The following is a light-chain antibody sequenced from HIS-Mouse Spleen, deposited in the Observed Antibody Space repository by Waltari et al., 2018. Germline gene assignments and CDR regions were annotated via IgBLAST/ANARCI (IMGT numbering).Light chain of an antibody. CDR1: KLGDKY. CDR2: QDS. V-gene: IGLV3-1*01. CDR3: QAWDSSYSV. Sequence: SYELTQPPSVSVSPGQTASITCSGDKLGDKYACWYQQKPGQSPVLVIYQDSKRPSGIPERFSGSNSGITVTLTISGTQAMDEADYYCQAWDSSYSVFGGGTKLTVL. J-gene: IGLJ2*01.